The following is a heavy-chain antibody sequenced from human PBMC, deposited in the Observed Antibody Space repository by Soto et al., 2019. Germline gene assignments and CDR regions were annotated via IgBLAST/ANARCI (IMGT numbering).Heavy chain of an antibody. Sequence: EVRLLESGGGLVQPGGSLRLSCAASGFTFSSFAMNWVRQAPERGLEWVSGISDSDGNTYYADSVKGLFTISRDNSKNILNLQINSLRAEDTAVYYCAKDSRSSEAGAFEYWGQGTLVAVSS. CDR2: ISDSDGNT. CDR1: GFTFSSFA. D-gene: IGHD2-15*01. J-gene: IGHJ4*02. CDR3: AKDSRSSEAGAFEY. V-gene: IGHV3-23*01.